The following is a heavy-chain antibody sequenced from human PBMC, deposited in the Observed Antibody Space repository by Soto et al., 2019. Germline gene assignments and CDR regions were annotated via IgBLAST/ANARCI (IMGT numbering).Heavy chain of an antibody. CDR3: ARYLFWGGYYTFDY. Sequence: QITLKESGPPLVKPTQTLTLTCTFSGFSLSTTGVGVGWIRQPPGKALEWLALIYWDDDQRYSPSLKSRLTIAKDTSTNQVLLTMTNMDPVDTATYSCARYLFWGGYYTFDYWGQGTLVTVSS. J-gene: IGHJ4*02. CDR2: IYWDDDQ. V-gene: IGHV2-5*02. D-gene: IGHD3-3*01. CDR1: GFSLSTTGVG.